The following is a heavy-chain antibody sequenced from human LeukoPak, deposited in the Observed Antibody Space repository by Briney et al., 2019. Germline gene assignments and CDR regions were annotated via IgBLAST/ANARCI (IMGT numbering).Heavy chain of an antibody. CDR1: GGSISSYY. Sequence: SETLSLTCTVSGGSISSYYWSWIRQPAGKGLEWIGRIYTSGSTNYNASLKSRVSMSVDTSKNQFSLKLSSVTAADTAVYYCARQRYCSGGSCYPDYWGQGTLVTVSS. J-gene: IGHJ4*02. CDR3: ARQRYCSGGSCYPDY. V-gene: IGHV4-4*07. D-gene: IGHD2-15*01. CDR2: IYTSGST.